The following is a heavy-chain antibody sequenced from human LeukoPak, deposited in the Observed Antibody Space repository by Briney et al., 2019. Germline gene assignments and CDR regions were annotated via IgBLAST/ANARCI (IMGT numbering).Heavy chain of an antibody. D-gene: IGHD3-10*01. CDR1: GGSISSSSYY. J-gene: IGHJ4*02. V-gene: IGHV2-5*01. Sequence: TLSLTCTVSGGSISSSSYYWGRIRQPPGKALEWLALIYWNDDKRYSPSLKSRLTITKDTSKNQVVLTMTNMDPVDTATYYCAHKSTSYSMASFDYWGQGTLVTVSS. CDR3: AHKSTSYSMASFDY. CDR2: IYWNDDK.